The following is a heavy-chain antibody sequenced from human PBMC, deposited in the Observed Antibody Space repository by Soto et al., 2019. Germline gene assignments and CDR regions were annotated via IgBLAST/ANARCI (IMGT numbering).Heavy chain of an antibody. CDR1: GGSISSGGYS. J-gene: IGHJ5*02. CDR2: IYHSGST. V-gene: IGHV4-30-2*01. CDR3: ARASAMVRGVRGWFDP. D-gene: IGHD3-10*01. Sequence: QLQLQESGSGLVKPSQTLSLTCAVSGGSISSGGYSWSWIRQPPGKGLEWIGYIYHSGSTYYNPSLKSRVTISVDRPKNQFSLKLSSVTAADTAVYYCARASAMVRGVRGWFDPWGQGTLVTVSS.